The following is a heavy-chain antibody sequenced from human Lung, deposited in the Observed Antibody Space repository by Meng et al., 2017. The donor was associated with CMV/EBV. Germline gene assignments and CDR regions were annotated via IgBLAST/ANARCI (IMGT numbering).Heavy chain of an antibody. J-gene: IGHJ6*02. CDR3: ARNGQYYDFWSGYYKISHYYYYYGMDV. Sequence: SXAASGFTFSSYEMNWVRQAPGKGLEWVSYISSSGSTIYYADSVKGRFTISRDNAKNSLYLQMNSLRAEDTAVYYCARNGQYYDFWSGYYKISHYYYYYGMDVXGQGXTVTVSS. CDR2: ISSSGSTI. CDR1: GFTFSSYE. D-gene: IGHD3-3*01. V-gene: IGHV3-48*03.